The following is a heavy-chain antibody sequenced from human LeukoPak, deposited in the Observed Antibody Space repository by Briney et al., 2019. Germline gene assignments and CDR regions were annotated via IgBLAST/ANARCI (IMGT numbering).Heavy chain of an antibody. Sequence: SQTLSLTCAISGDSVSSNSAAWNWIRQSPSRGLEWLGRTYYRSKWYNDYAVSVKSRITINPDTSKNQFSLQLNSVTPEDTAVYYCARGSLLTPQKYYYMDVWGKGTTVTISS. J-gene: IGHJ6*03. CDR3: ARGSLLTPQKYYYMDV. V-gene: IGHV6-1*01. CDR2: TYYRSKWYN. CDR1: GDSVSSNSAA.